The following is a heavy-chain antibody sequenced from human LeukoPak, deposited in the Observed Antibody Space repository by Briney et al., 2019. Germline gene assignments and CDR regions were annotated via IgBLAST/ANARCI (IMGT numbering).Heavy chain of an antibody. CDR2: ITSNGGTT. CDR3: VRYYYDSSGYQRYFDY. V-gene: IGHV3-64D*09. D-gene: IGHD3-22*01. CDR1: GVTFSSHV. Sequence: GGSLRLSCSASGVTFSSHVMHSVRQAPGQGLEYVSAITSNGGTTYYADSVKGRFTISRDNSKNTLYLQMSSLRAEDTAVFYCVRYYYDSSGYQRYFDYWGQGTLVTVSS. J-gene: IGHJ4*02.